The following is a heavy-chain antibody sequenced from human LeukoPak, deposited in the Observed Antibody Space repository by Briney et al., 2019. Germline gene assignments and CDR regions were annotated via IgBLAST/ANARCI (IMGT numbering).Heavy chain of an antibody. V-gene: IGHV4-59*01. Sequence: SETLSLTCTVSGGSISSYYWSWIRQPPGKGLEWIGYIYNSGSINYDPSLKSRVTISVDTSKNQFSLKLSSVTAADTAVYYCARWRMTSDAFDIWGQGTMVTVSS. J-gene: IGHJ3*02. CDR3: ARWRMTSDAFDI. CDR2: IYNSGSI. CDR1: GGSISSYY.